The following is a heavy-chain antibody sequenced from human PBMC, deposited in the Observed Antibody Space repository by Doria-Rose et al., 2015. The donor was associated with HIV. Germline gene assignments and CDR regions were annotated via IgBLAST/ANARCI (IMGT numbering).Heavy chain of an antibody. V-gene: IGHV2-26*01. D-gene: IGHD6-13*01. CDR2: TFSDDER. CDR3: ARIKSSRWYHKYYFDF. CDR1: GVSLSSPGMG. J-gene: IGHJ4*02. Sequence: QVQLVQSGPVLVKSTETLTLTCTVSGVSLSSPGMGVNWIRQPPGNALAWLSNTFSDDERSYKRSLKSRLTISRGTSKSQVVLTMTDMDPVDTATYYCARIKSSRWYHKYYFDFWGQGTLVIVSA.